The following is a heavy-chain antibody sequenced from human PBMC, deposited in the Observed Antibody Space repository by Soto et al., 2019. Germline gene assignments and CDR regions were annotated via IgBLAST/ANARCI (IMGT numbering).Heavy chain of an antibody. V-gene: IGHV1-69*12. CDR1: GGTFSTSA. CDR3: ARDKDRQQLGGNYYYILDV. J-gene: IGHJ6*02. Sequence: QVQLVQSGAEVKKPGSSVKVSCKASGGTFSTSAISWVRQAPGQGLEWVGGIMPVFPTPDYAQKFQGRVTITAEESTTIAYLELTSLTTDDTAVYYCARDKDRQQLGGNYYYILDVWGQGTAITVSS. D-gene: IGHD3-3*02. CDR2: IMPVFPTP.